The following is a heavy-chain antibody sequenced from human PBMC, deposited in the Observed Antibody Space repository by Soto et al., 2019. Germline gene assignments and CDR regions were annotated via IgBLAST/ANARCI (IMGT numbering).Heavy chain of an antibody. CDR3: ARGLRITMIVDNAFDI. V-gene: IGHV1-3*01. J-gene: IGHJ3*02. CDR1: GYTFTSYA. D-gene: IGHD3-22*01. CDR2: INAGNGNT. Sequence: GASVKVSCKASGYTFTSYAMHWVRQAPGQRLEWMGWINAGNGNTKYAQKFQGRVTITTDTSTSTAYMELSSLRSEDTAVYYCARGLRITMIVDNAFDIWGQGTMVTVSS.